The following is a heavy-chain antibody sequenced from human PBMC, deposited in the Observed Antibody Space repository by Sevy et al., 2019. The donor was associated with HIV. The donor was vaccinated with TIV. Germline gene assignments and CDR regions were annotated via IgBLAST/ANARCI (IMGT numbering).Heavy chain of an antibody. V-gene: IGHV1-18*01. CDR1: GYTFTSYG. J-gene: IGHJ4*02. D-gene: IGHD3-22*01. CDR3: ARDRRVYDSSFGRADF. CDR2: ISGYDGKT. Sequence: ASVKVSCRASGYTFTSYGISWVRQAPGKGLEWLGWISGYDGKTNYAQKVQGRVTMNTETLTTTAYMELTGLRIDDTAVYYCARDRRVYDSSFGRADFWAQGTLVTVSS.